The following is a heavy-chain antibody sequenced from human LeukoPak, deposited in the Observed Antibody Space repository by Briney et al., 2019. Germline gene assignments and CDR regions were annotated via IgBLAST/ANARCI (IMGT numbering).Heavy chain of an antibody. Sequence: GGSLRLSCAASGFTFSSYAMSWFRQAPGKGLEWVGFIRSKAYGGTTEYAASVKGRFTISRDDSKSIAYLQMNSLKTENTAVYCCTRSDIVVVPAAIEWYWFDPWGQGTLVTVSS. J-gene: IGHJ5*02. D-gene: IGHD2-2*02. V-gene: IGHV3-49*03. CDR3: TRSDIVVVPAAIEWYWFDP. CDR1: GFTFSSYA. CDR2: IRSKAYGGTT.